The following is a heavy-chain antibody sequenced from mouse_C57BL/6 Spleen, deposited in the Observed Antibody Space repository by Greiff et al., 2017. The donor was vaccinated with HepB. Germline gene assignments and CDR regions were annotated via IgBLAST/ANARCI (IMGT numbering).Heavy chain of an antibody. Sequence: EVQGVESGPVLVKPGASVKMSCKASGYTFTDYYMNWVKQSHGKSLEWIGVINPYNGGTSYNQKFKGKATLTVDKSSSTAYMELNSLTSEDSAVYYCARPGSSYYAMDYWGQGTSVTVSS. D-gene: IGHD1-1*01. J-gene: IGHJ4*01. CDR2: INPYNGGT. CDR3: ARPGSSYYAMDY. CDR1: GYTFTDYY. V-gene: IGHV1-19*01.